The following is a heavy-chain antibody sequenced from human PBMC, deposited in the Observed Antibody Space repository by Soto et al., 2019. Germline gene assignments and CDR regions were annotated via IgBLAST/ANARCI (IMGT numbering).Heavy chain of an antibody. CDR1: GVSISSSY. Sequence: SXTCAVAGVSISSSYWSWIRQSPGTGLEWIGYIYYTGTTNYNPSLKRRVTISLDTAKNQFSLNVNSLTTADTAVYFCARGGNRYSNTASGVGGFDFWGQGTLVTVSS. D-gene: IGHD5-12*01. J-gene: IGHJ4*02. V-gene: IGHV4-59*01. CDR2: IYYTGTT. CDR3: ARGGNRYSNTASGVGGFDF.